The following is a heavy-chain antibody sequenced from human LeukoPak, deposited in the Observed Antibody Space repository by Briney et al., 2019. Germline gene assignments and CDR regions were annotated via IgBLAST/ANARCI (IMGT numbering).Heavy chain of an antibody. J-gene: IGHJ4*02. D-gene: IGHD3-9*01. CDR3: ARATYYDILTGYYFDY. V-gene: IGHV4-59*08. CDR2: IYYSGST. Sequence: PSETLSLTCTVSGGSISSYYWSWIRQPPGKGREWIGYIYYSGSTNYNPSLKSRVTISVDTSKNQFSLKLSFVTAADTAVYYCARATYYDILTGYYFDYWGQGTLVTVSS. CDR1: GGSISSYY.